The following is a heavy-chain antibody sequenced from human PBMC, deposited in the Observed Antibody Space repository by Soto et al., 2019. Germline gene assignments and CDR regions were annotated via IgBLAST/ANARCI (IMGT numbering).Heavy chain of an antibody. CDR3: ARDMPYAAGSLAGCDY. D-gene: IGHD1-26*01. J-gene: IGHJ4*02. CDR2: IYHSGTT. Sequence: PSETLSLTCTVSGDCITGSYWSWIRQPPGKTLEWIGYIYHSGTTTYNPSLKSRVSISVDTSKNQFSLRLTSVIAADTAVYYCARDMPYAAGSLAGCDYWGQGILVTVSS. CDR1: GDCITGSY. V-gene: IGHV4-59*01.